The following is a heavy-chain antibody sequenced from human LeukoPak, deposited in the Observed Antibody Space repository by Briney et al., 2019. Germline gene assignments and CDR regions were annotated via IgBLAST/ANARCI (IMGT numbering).Heavy chain of an antibody. D-gene: IGHD5-18*01. J-gene: IGHJ4*02. CDR3: ARDSGYSYGVDY. Sequence: SVKVSCKASGGTFSSYAISWVRQAPGQGLEWMGGIIPIFGTANYAQKFQGRVTITADQSPSTAYKELSSLRSEDTAVYYCARDSGYSYGVDYWGQGTLVTVSS. CDR2: IIPIFGTA. V-gene: IGHV1-69*13. CDR1: GGTFSSYA.